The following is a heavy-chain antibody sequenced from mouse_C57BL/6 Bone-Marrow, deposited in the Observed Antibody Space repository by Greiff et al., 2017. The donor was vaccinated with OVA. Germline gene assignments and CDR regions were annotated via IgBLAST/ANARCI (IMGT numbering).Heavy chain of an antibody. CDR1: GYTFTSYG. D-gene: IGHD3-1*01. CDR2: IYPRSGNT. Sequence: QVHVKQSGAELARPGASVKLSCKASGYTFTSYGISWVKQRTGQGLEWIGEIYPRSGNTYYNEKFKGKATLTADKSSSTAYMELRSLTSEDSAVYFCARSGGGYFDVWGTGTTVTVSS. CDR3: ARSGGGYFDV. V-gene: IGHV1-81*01. J-gene: IGHJ1*03.